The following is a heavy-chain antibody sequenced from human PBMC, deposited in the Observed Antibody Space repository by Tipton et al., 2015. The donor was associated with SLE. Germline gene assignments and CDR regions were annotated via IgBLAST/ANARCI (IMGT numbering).Heavy chain of an antibody. J-gene: IGHJ3*02. CDR2: ISSSGSTI. Sequence: SLRPSCAASGFTFSDYYMSWIRQAPGKGLEWVSYISSSGSTIYYADSVKGRFTISRDNAKNSLYLQMNSLRAEDTAVYYCARPRVGLLGAFDIWGQGTMVTVSS. CDR1: GFTFSDYY. V-gene: IGHV3-11*04. D-gene: IGHD3-10*01. CDR3: ARPRVGLLGAFDI.